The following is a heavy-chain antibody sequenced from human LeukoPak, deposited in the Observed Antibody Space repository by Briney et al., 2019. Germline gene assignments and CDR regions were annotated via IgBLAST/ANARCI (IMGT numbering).Heavy chain of an antibody. CDR3: ARGGWLKSGDYFDY. CDR1: GGSISSYF. Sequence: TSETLSLTCTVSGGSISSYFWSWIRQSPGKGLEWIGYIYYSGSTSYNPSLMSRVTISVDTSKNHFSLRLTSVTAADTAVYYCARGGWLKSGDYFDYWGQGTLVTVSS. D-gene: IGHD5-24*01. V-gene: IGHV4-59*01. CDR2: IYYSGST. J-gene: IGHJ4*02.